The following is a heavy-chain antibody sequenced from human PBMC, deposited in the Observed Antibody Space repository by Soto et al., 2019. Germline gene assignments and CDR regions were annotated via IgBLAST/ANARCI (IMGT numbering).Heavy chain of an antibody. J-gene: IGHJ4*02. V-gene: IGHV3-23*01. D-gene: IGHD3-22*01. CDR3: AKEGYYDISGYAHFDY. Sequence: GESLKISCAASGFTFSSYAMSWVRQAPGKGLEWVSAISGSGGNTYYADSVKGRFTISRANSKSTLYLQMNSLRAEDTAVYYCAKEGYYDISGYAHFDYWGQGTLVTVSS. CDR2: ISGSGGNT. CDR1: GFTFSSYA.